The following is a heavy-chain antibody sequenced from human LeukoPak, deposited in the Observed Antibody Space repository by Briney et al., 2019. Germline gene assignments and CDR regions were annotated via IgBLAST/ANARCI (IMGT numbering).Heavy chain of an antibody. CDR2: IWYEGSNK. CDR1: GFTFSSYG. Sequence: PGRSLRLSRAASGFTFSSYGMHWVRQAPGKGLEWVAVIWYEGSNKYYADSVKGRFTISRDNSKNTLYLQMNSLRAEDTAVYYCAKDPGTLNYYYYYMDVWGKGTTVTVSS. D-gene: IGHD1-7*01. CDR3: AKDPGTLNYYYYYMDV. V-gene: IGHV3-33*06. J-gene: IGHJ6*03.